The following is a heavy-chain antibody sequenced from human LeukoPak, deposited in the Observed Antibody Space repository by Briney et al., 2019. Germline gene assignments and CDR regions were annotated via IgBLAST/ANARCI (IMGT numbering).Heavy chain of an antibody. CDR3: ATRPNPWLRPLKYYYGMDV. CDR2: INHSGST. J-gene: IGHJ6*02. D-gene: IGHD5-12*01. CDR1: GGSFSCYY. V-gene: IGHV4-34*01. Sequence: SETLSLTCAVYGGSFSCYYWSWIRQPPGKGLEWIGEINHSGSTNYNPSLKSRVTISVDTSKNQFSLKLSSVTAADTAVYYCATRPNPWLRPLKYYYGMDVWGQGTTVTVSS.